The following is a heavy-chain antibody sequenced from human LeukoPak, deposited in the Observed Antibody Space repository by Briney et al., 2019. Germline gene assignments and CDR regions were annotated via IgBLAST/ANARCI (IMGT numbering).Heavy chain of an antibody. J-gene: IGHJ4*02. Sequence: LRLSCAASGFTFSSYAMSWIRQPPGKGLEWIGYIYHSGSTYYNPSLKSRVTISVDRSKNQFSLKLSSVTAADTAVYYCARSKLELPLSWGQGTLVTVSS. CDR3: ARSKLELPLS. V-gene: IGHV4-30-2*01. CDR1: GFTFSSYA. CDR2: IYHSGST. D-gene: IGHD1-7*01.